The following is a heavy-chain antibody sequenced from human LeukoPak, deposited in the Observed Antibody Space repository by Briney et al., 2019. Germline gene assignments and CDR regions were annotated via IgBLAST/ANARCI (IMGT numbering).Heavy chain of an antibody. CDR3: ATKQWLAPPPDS. CDR2: IGAGGSHI. Sequence: GGSLRLSCAASGFSFSAYSMNWVRQAPGEGLEWVSSIGAGGSHIYYADSMKGRFTVSRDNADNTMSLQMNSVRDEDTAVYYCATKQWLAPPPDSWGQGTPVTVSS. J-gene: IGHJ4*02. V-gene: IGHV3-21*06. CDR1: GFSFSAYS. D-gene: IGHD6-19*01.